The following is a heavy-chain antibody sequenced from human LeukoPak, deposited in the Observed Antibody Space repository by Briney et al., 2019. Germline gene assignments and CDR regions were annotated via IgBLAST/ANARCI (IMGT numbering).Heavy chain of an antibody. Sequence: SETLSLTCSVSGVSLSSYFWSWIRQSPGKGLEYIGYIYYLGGTNYNPSLKSRVTISVDTSKNQFSLKLSSVTAADTAVYYGARDLGRYYGMDVWGQGTTVTVSS. CDR1: GVSLSSYF. CDR2: IYYLGGT. CDR3: ARDLGRYYGMDV. J-gene: IGHJ6*02. V-gene: IGHV4-59*01.